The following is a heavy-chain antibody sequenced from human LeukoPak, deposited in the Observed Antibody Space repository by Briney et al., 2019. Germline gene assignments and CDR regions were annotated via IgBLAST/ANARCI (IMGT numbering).Heavy chain of an antibody. V-gene: IGHV3-30*02. CDR3: AKGKWYFDY. Sequence: GGSLRLSCAASGFTFSSNGMHWVRQAPGKGLEWAAFIRYDGSEKYYGDSVKGRFTISRDNSKNTLYLQMNSLRVEDTAVYYCAKGKWYFDYWGQGTLVTVSS. J-gene: IGHJ4*02. CDR1: GFTFSSNG. CDR2: IRYDGSEK. D-gene: IGHD1-26*01.